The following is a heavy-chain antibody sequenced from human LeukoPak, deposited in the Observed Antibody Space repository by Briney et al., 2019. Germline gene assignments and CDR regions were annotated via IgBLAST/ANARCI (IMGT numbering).Heavy chain of an antibody. CDR3: ATVRDSSSWYITRYYFDY. J-gene: IGHJ4*02. CDR2: ISYDGSNK. Sequence: GGSLRLFCAASGFTFSNYAMHWVRQAPGKGLEWVAVISYDGSNKYYADSVKGRFTISRDNSKNTLFLQTNSLRAEDTAVYYCATVRDSSSWYITRYYFDYWGQGTLVTVSS. D-gene: IGHD6-13*01. V-gene: IGHV3-30-3*01. CDR1: GFTFSNYA.